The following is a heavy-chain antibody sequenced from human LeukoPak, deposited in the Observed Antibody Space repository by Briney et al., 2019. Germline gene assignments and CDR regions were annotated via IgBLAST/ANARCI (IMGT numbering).Heavy chain of an antibody. CDR3: ARGPHWDPHFDY. J-gene: IGHJ4*02. CDR2: INPNSGGT. D-gene: IGHD7-27*01. Sequence: ASVKVSCKASGYTFTGYYMHWVRQAPGQGLEWMGWINPNSGGTNSAQKFQGRVPMTRDTSISTAYMELTRLRSDDTAVYYCARGPHWDPHFDYWGQGTLVTVSS. CDR1: GYTFTGYY. V-gene: IGHV1-2*02.